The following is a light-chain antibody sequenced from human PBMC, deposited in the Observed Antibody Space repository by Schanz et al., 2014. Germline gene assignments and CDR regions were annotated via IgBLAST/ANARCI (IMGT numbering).Light chain of an antibody. CDR3: EKFGKLPWT. Sequence: EIVLTQSPGTLSLSPGERATLSCRASQSVTSTYLAWYQQKPGQAPRLLIYAASIRAIGIPDRFSGSWSGTAFTLTISRVGPEDGAVFYCEKFGKLPWTFGQGPKVEVK. CDR2: AAS. J-gene: IGKJ1*01. V-gene: IGKV3-20*01. CDR1: QSVTSTY.